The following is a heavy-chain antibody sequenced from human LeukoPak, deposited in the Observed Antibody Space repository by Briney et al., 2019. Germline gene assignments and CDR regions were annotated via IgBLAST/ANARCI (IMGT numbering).Heavy chain of an antibody. Sequence: GGSLRLSCAASGLTFRSYGMHWVRQAPGKGLEWVALILYDGTNKYYADSVKGRFTISRANSKNTLYLQMNSLRSEDTAVYYCAKDFDRGSGSQYFDLWGRGTLVTVSS. J-gene: IGHJ2*01. V-gene: IGHV3-30*18. CDR3: AKDFDRGSGSQYFDL. D-gene: IGHD3-10*01. CDR1: GLTFRSYG. CDR2: ILYDGTNK.